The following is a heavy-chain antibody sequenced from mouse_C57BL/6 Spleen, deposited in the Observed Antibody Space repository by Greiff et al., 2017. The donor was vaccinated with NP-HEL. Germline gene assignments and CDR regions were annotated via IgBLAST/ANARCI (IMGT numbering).Heavy chain of an antibody. V-gene: IGHV1-54*01. CDR1: GYAFTNYL. D-gene: IGHD2-3*01. Sequence: VQLQQSGAELVRPGTSVKVSCKASGYAFTNYLIEWVKQRPGQGLEWIGVINPGSGGTNYNEKFKGKATLTADKSSSTAYMQLSSLTSEDSAVYFCARSDGPFAYWGQGTLVTVSA. CDR3: ARSDGPFAY. CDR2: INPGSGGT. J-gene: IGHJ3*01.